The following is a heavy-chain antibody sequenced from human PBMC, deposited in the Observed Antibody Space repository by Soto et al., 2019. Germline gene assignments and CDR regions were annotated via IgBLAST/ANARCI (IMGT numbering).Heavy chain of an antibody. CDR2: IYYSGST. V-gene: IGHV4-31*03. CDR1: GGSISSGDYY. J-gene: IGHJ4*02. CDR3: ARGPYGDYVDFDY. D-gene: IGHD4-17*01. Sequence: QVQLQESGLGLVKPSQTLSLTCTVSGGSISSGDYYWSWIRQHPGKDLEWIGYIYYSGSTYYNPSLKSRVTISVHTSKNQFSLKLSSVTAADTAVYYCARGPYGDYVDFDYWGQGTLVTVSS.